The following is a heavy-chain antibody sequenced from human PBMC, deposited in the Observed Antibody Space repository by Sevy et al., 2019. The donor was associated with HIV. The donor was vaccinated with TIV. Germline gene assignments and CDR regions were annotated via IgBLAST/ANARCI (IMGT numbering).Heavy chain of an antibody. V-gene: IGHV6-1*01. J-gene: IGHJ6*02. CDR2: TYYRSKWYS. CDR3: ARGDELNSYYYGMDV. D-gene: IGHD1-7*01. Sequence: SQTFSLTCAISGDSVSTSSATWNWFRQSPSRGLEWLGRTYYRSKWYSDYEVSVKGRVTINPDTSKNQFSLHLESVTPEDTAVGCCARGDELNSYYYGMDVWGQGTTVTVSS. CDR1: GDSVSTSSAT.